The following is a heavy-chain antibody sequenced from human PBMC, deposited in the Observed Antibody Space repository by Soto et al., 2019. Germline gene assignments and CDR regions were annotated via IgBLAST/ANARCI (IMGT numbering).Heavy chain of an antibody. D-gene: IGHD3-10*01. J-gene: IGHJ6*02. CDR2: IKQDGSEK. V-gene: IGHV3-7*03. CDR3: ARESYRYAMDV. Sequence: HPGGSLRLSCAASGITFSTYWMSWVRQAPGKGLEWVANIKQDGSEKYFVDSVKGRFTISRDNAKNSLYLQMNSLRAEDTAVYYCARESYRYAMDVWGQGTTVTVSS. CDR1: GITFSTYW.